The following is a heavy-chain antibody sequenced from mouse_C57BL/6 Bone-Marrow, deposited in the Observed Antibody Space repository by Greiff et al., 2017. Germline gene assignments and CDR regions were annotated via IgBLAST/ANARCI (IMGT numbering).Heavy chain of an antibody. CDR1: GFTFSDYY. D-gene: IGHD2-4*01. Sequence: EVKLVESGGGLVQPGGSLKLSCAASGFTFSDYYMYWVRQTPEKRLEWVAYISNGGGSTYYPDTVKGRFTISRDNAKNTLYLQMSRLKSEDTAMYYCARNEDYDATSPYYAMDYWGQGTSVTVSS. CDR3: ARNEDYDATSPYYAMDY. CDR2: ISNGGGST. J-gene: IGHJ4*01. V-gene: IGHV5-12*01.